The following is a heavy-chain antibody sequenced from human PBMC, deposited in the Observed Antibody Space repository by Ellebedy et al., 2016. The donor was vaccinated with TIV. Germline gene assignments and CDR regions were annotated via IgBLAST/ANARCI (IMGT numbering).Heavy chain of an antibody. CDR1: GFTFSAFA. CDR2: MHGSGRGI. V-gene: IGHV3-23*01. CDR3: ARDAAGNGGKLDY. D-gene: IGHD4-23*01. J-gene: IGHJ4*02. Sequence: GESLKISCEASGFTFSAFAMGWVRQTPGKGLEWVSGMHGSGRGISYSDSVKGRFTISRDNSKNTLYLQMNSLRAEDTAVYYCARDAAGNGGKLDYWGQGALVTVSS.